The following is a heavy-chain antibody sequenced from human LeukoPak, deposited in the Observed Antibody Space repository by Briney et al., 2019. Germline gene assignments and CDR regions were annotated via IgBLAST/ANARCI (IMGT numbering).Heavy chain of an antibody. J-gene: IGHJ4*02. CDR3: ARYTGGGVY. CDR2: ISSDGSNT. CDR1: GFTFSSGY. Sequence: PGGSLRLSCAVSGFTFSSGYMHWVRQPPGKGPVWVSRISSDGSNTIYADSVKGRFTISRDDARNTLYLQMNSLRDAERAVYYCARYTGGGVYWGQGTLVTVSS. D-gene: IGHD2-2*02. V-gene: IGHV3-74*01.